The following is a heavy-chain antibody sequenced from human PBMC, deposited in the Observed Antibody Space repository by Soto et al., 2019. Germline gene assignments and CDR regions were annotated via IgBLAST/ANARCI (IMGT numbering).Heavy chain of an antibody. J-gene: IGHJ3*02. Sequence: SETLSLTCAVSGYSISSGYYWGWIRQPPGKGLEWIGSIYHSGSTYYNPSLKSRVTISVDTSKNQFSLKLSSVTAAGTAVYYCARVRNNWNDEAFDIWGQGTMVTVSS. V-gene: IGHV4-38-2*01. D-gene: IGHD1-1*01. CDR1: GYSISSGYY. CDR2: IYHSGST. CDR3: ARVRNNWNDEAFDI.